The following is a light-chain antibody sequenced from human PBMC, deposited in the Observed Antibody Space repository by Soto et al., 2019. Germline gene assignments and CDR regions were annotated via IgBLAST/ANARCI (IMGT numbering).Light chain of an antibody. CDR3: QQRRT. J-gene: IGKJ1*01. CDR2: DAS. CDR1: QSVSSY. Sequence: EIVLTQSPATLSLSPGERATLSCRASQSVSSYLAWYHQKPGQATRLLIYDASNMPTGIPARFSASGSGTAFTPTSISLEPEGDAVYYYQQRRTFGQRTKVEIK. V-gene: IGKV3-11*01.